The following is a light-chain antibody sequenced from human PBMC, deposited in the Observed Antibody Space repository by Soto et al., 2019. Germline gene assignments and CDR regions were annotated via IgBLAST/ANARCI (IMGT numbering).Light chain of an antibody. Sequence: DIQMTQSPPSLSASVGDRVTITCRASQGIGNSLAWYQQKPGTVPKLLIYSASTLKSGVPSRYSGSGSGTDLSLTISSLQPEEETAYYCQKYNTVPATFGQGTRLEIK. V-gene: IGKV1-27*01. CDR2: SAS. CDR1: QGIGNS. CDR3: QKYNTVPAT. J-gene: IGKJ5*01.